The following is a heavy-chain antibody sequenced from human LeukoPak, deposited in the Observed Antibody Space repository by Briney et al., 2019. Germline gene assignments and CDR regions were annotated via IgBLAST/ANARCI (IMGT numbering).Heavy chain of an antibody. Sequence: ASVKVSCKASGYSFTSHYMHWVRQAPGQGLEWMGLINPSGSSTLYAQKFQGRVTMTRDMSTTTDYMELSSLRSEDTAVYYCARDRRPESPSSEGAFDIWGQGTMVTVSS. V-gene: IGHV1-46*01. CDR3: ARDRRPESPSSEGAFDI. CDR2: INPSGSST. J-gene: IGHJ3*02. CDR1: GYSFTSHY.